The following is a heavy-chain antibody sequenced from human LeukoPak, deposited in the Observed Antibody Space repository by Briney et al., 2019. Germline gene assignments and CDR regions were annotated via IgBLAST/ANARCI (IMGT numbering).Heavy chain of an antibody. D-gene: IGHD6-13*01. J-gene: IGHJ4*02. Sequence: SETLSLTCTVSGYSISSGYYWGWIRQPPGKGLEWIGSIYHSGSTYYNPSLKSRVTISVDTSKNQFSLKLSSVTAADTAVYYCARHVSSSTDFDYWGQGTLVTVSS. V-gene: IGHV4-38-2*02. CDR2: IYHSGST. CDR3: ARHVSSSTDFDY. CDR1: GYSISSGYY.